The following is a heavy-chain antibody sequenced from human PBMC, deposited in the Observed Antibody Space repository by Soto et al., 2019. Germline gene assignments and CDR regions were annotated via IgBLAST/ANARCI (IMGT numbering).Heavy chain of an antibody. D-gene: IGHD3-16*01. V-gene: IGHV4-34*01. CDR1: GGSFSGYY. CDR3: ARAWGGVPDY. J-gene: IGHJ4*02. CDR2: INHSGST. Sequence: QVQLQQWGAGLLKPSETLSLTCAVYGGSFSGYYWSWIRQPPGKGLGWIGKINHSGSTNYNPSLKSRVTISVDTSKNQVSLKLSSVTAADTAVYYCARAWGGVPDYWGQGTLVTVSS.